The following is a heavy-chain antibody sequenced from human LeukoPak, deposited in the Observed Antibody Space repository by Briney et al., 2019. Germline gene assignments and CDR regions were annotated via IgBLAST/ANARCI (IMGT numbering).Heavy chain of an antibody. D-gene: IGHD3-10*01. CDR1: GGSFSGYY. CDR2: INHSGST. CDR3: ARVVYYYGSGSYYLDY. Sequence: PSETLSLTCAVYGGSFSGYYWSWIRQPPGKGLEWIGEINHSGSTNYNPSLKSRVTISVDTSKNQFSLKLSSVTAADTAVYYCARVVYYYGSGSYYLDYWGQGILVTVSS. J-gene: IGHJ4*02. V-gene: IGHV4-34*01.